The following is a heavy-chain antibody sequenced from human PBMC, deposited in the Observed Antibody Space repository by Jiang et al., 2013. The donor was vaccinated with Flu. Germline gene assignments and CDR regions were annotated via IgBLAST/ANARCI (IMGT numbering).Heavy chain of an antibody. J-gene: IGHJ4*02. Sequence: GLVQPGGSLRLSCAASGFTFSSYEMSWVRQAPGKGLEWVSYISSSGSTIYYADSVKGRFTISRDNAKNSLYLQMNSLRAEDTALYYCARPGSGRCFDSWGQGTLVTVSS. D-gene: IGHD2-15*01. CDR1: GFTFSSYE. CDR3: ARPGSGRCFDS. CDR2: ISSSGSTI. V-gene: IGHV3-48*03.